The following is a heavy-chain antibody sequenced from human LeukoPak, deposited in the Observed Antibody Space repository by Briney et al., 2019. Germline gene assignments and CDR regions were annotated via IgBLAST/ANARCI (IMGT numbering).Heavy chain of an antibody. D-gene: IGHD3-22*01. CDR2: INHSGST. Sequence: SETLSLTCGVYGGSFSGYYWSWIRQPPGKGLEWIGEINHSGSTNYNPSLKSRVTISVDTSKNQFSLRLSSVTAADTAVYYCALDSSGYKEDAFDIWGQGTMVTVSS. CDR1: GGSFSGYY. CDR3: ALDSSGYKEDAFDI. J-gene: IGHJ3*02. V-gene: IGHV4-34*01.